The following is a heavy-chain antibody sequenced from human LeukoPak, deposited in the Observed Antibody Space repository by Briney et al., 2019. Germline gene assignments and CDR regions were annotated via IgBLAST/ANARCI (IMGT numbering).Heavy chain of an antibody. Sequence: SVKVSCTASGGTFSSYAISWVRQAPGQGLEWMGGIIPIFGTANYAQKLQGRVTITRDESTSTAYMELSSLRAEDTAVYYCARGGGASSGYYLTSVWGQGTLVTVSS. D-gene: IGHD3-22*01. CDR3: ARGGGASSGYYLTSV. V-gene: IGHV1-69*05. J-gene: IGHJ4*02. CDR1: GGTFSSYA. CDR2: IIPIFGTA.